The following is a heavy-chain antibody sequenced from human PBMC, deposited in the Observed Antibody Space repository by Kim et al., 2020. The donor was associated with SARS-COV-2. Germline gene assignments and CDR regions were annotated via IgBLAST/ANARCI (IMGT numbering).Heavy chain of an antibody. D-gene: IGHD2-15*01. V-gene: IGHV1-18*04. Sequence: ASVKVSCKASGYTFTSYGISWVRQAPGQGLEWMGWISAYNGNTNYAQKLQGRVTMTTDTSTSTAYMELRSLRSDDTAVYYCARGVGYCSGGSCYVDAFDIWGQGTMVTVSS. CDR3: ARGVGYCSGGSCYVDAFDI. CDR2: ISAYNGNT. J-gene: IGHJ3*02. CDR1: GYTFTSYG.